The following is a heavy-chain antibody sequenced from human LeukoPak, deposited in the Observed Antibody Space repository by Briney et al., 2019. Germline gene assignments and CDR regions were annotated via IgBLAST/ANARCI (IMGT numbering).Heavy chain of an antibody. CDR2: IIPIFGTA. CDR1: GGTFSSYA. CDR3: ARGPPNWGYDY. J-gene: IGHJ4*02. Sequence: ASVKVSCKASGGTFSSYAINWVRQAPGQGLEWMGGIIPIFGTANSAQKFQGRVTITADESTSTAYMELSSLRSEDTAVYYCARGPPNWGYDYWGPGTLVTVSS. V-gene: IGHV1-69*13. D-gene: IGHD7-27*01.